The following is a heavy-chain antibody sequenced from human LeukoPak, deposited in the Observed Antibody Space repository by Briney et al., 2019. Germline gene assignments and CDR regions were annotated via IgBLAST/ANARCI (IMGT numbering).Heavy chain of an antibody. CDR2: IWYDGSNK. V-gene: IGHV3-33*01. J-gene: IGHJ6*02. D-gene: IGHD4-23*01. CDR3: ARGYGGNSVGMDV. CDR1: AFTFSSYG. Sequence: PGGSLRLSCTASAFTFSSYGMHWVRQAPGKGLEWVAIIWYDGSNKYYADSVRGRVTISRDNSKNMLDLQMNSLRAEDTAVYYCARGYGGNSVGMDVWGQGTTVTVSS.